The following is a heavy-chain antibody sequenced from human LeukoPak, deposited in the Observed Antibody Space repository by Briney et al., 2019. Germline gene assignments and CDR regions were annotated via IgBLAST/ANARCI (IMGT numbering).Heavy chain of an antibody. V-gene: IGHV4-39*01. D-gene: IGHD6-13*01. CDR2: IYYSANSGNT. Sequence: SESLSLTCTVSGGSINNDNYYRGWIRQSPGKGLEWIGNIYYSANSGNTYYNPSLKSRVTISVDTSKNQFSLNLRSVTAADTAVYYCARHGPSPDSSSSSGTLDVWGKGTTVTVSS. CDR3: ARHGPSPDSSSSSGTLDV. J-gene: IGHJ6*04. CDR1: GGSINNDNYY.